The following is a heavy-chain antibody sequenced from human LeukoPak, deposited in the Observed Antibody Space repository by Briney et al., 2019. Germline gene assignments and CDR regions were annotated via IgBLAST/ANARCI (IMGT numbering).Heavy chain of an antibody. J-gene: IGHJ4*02. CDR3: TTIKRGDIFGYFDF. Sequence: PSETLSLTCTFSGGSISSYHWNWIRQTPGKGLEWIGYMYYTGVSNYNPSLKSRVAISADSSKNQFSLKVTSVTAADTAIYYCTTIKRGDIFGYFDFWGQGALVTVSS. D-gene: IGHD5-18*01. CDR2: MYYTGVS. CDR1: GGSISSYH. V-gene: IGHV4-59*01.